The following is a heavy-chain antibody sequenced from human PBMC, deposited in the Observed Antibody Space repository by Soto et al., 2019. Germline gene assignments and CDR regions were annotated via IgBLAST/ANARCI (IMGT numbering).Heavy chain of an antibody. Sequence: ASVKVSWKASGYTFTSYAMHWVRQAPGQRLEWMGWINAGNGNTKYSQKFQGRVTITRDTSASTAYMELSSLRAEDTAVYYCAKSVNYPFDWFDPWGQGTLVTVSS. J-gene: IGHJ5*02. CDR2: INAGNGNT. CDR3: AKSVNYPFDWFDP. D-gene: IGHD1-7*01. V-gene: IGHV1-3*01. CDR1: GYTFTSYA.